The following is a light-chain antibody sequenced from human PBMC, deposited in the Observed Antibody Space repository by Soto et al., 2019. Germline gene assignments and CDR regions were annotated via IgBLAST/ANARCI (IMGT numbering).Light chain of an antibody. CDR1: SSDVGGYKY. CDR2: EAS. J-gene: IGLJ1*01. V-gene: IGLV2-14*01. CDR3: NSYTSRSTFV. Sequence: QSVLTQPASVSGSPGQSITISCTGTSSDVGGYKYVSWYQQHPGKAPQLMIYEASNRPSGISNRFSGSKSDNTAFLTISGLQAEDEADYYCNSYTSRSTFVFGTGTKVTVL.